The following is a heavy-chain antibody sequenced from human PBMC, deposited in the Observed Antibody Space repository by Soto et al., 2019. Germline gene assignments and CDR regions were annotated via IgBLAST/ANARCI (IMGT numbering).Heavy chain of an antibody. CDR2: IYYSGST. CDR1: GGSISSYY. CDR3: AKNQLPPIGVEWNRHLSGGGMDV. V-gene: IGHV4-59*01. J-gene: IGHJ6*02. D-gene: IGHD2-2*01. Sequence: PSETLSLTCTVSGGSISSYYWSWIRQPPGKGLEWIGYIYYSGSTNYNPSLKGRVTISVDTSKNQFSLKLSSVTAADTAVYYCAKNQLPPIGVEWNRHLSGGGMDVWGQGTTVTVSS.